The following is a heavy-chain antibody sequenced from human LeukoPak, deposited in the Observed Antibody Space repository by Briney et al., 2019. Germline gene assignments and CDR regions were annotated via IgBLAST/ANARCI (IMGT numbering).Heavy chain of an antibody. CDR2: ISGSGYTT. Sequence: QSGGSLRLSCAGSGFTFSSYAMSWVRQAPGKGLEWVSSISGSGYTTYYPDSVKGRFTISRDNSKNTLYLQMNSLRAEDTALYYCAKDPPSGYAIGTYYFDNWGQGTLVIVSS. CDR1: GFTFSSYA. V-gene: IGHV3-23*01. J-gene: IGHJ4*02. D-gene: IGHD1-1*01. CDR3: AKDPPSGYAIGTYYFDN.